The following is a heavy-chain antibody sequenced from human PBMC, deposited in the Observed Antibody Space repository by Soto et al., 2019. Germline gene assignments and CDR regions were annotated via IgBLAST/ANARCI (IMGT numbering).Heavy chain of an antibody. CDR2: ISCCGGST. Sequence: EVQLLESGGGVVQPGGSLRLSCVASGFNFKKFAMAWVRQAPGEGLEWVSGISCCGGSTSYADSVKGRFSIARDDSKNTLSLQMNSLRVEDTAQYYCAKADGEQWLVPHLDHWGQGTLVTVS. CDR1: GFNFKKFA. V-gene: IGHV3-23*01. CDR3: AKADGEQWLVPHLDH. J-gene: IGHJ4*02. D-gene: IGHD6-19*01.